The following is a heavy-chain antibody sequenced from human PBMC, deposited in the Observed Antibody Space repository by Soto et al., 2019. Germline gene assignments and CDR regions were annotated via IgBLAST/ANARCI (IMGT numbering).Heavy chain of an antibody. V-gene: IGHV3-21*01. CDR2: ISSNSDYI. CDR1: GFIFSSYS. D-gene: IGHD2-2*01. CDR3: AVAGTPVAPKDLVVVPADI. J-gene: IGHJ4*02. Sequence: GGSLRLSCAASGFIFSSYSMNWVRQAPGKGLEWVSSISSNSDYIYYADSVKGRFTISRDNAKNSLYLQMNSLRAEDTAVYYCAVAGTPVAPKDLVVVPADIWGQGTLVTVSS.